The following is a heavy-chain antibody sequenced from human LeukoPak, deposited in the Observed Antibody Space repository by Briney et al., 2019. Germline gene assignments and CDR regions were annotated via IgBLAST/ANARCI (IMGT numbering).Heavy chain of an antibody. V-gene: IGHV4-39*01. CDR3: MRRAESVEHVWFGEDGYAQYFHR. D-gene: IGHD3-10*01. J-gene: IGHJ1*01. CDR2: IYYSGST. Sequence: PSETLSLTCTVSGGSISSSSYYWGWIRQRPGKGLEWIGSIYYSGSTYYNPSLKSRVTISVDTSKNQFSLKLTSVTAADTAVYYCMRRAESVEHVWFGEDGYAQYFHRWGQGILVTVSS. CDR1: GGSISSSSYY.